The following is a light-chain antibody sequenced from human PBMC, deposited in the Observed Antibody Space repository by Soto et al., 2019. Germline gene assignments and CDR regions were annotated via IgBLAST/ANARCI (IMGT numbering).Light chain of an antibody. V-gene: IGKV3-20*01. J-gene: IGKJ4*01. Sequence: EIVLTQSPGTLSLSPGERATLSCRASQSVSNTYLAWYQQNPGQAPRLLISGASSRATGIPDRFSGSGSGTDFSLTISRLEPEDFAVYYCQQHGTSPELTFGGGTRVEIK. CDR3: QQHGTSPELT. CDR2: GAS. CDR1: QSVSNTY.